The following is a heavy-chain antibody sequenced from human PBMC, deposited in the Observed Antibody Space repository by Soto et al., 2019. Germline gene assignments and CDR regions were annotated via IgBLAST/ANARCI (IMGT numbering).Heavy chain of an antibody. J-gene: IGHJ4*02. D-gene: IGHD1-20*01. CDR2: IKQDGSQQ. CDR1: GFSFSNYW. CDR3: ARDITRPRTYDGMTGIFAV. Sequence: EVQLVESGGGLVQPGGSMRLSCAASGFSFSNYWMTWVRQAPGKGLEWVANIKQDGSQQYYGDSVKGRFTISRDNSRDSLYLQMHSLRDDDTAVYYCARDITRPRTYDGMTGIFAVWGQGTLVTVSS. V-gene: IGHV3-7*01.